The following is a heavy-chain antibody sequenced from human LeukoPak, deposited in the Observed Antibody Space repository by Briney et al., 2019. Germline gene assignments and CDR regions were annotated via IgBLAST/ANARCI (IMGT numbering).Heavy chain of an antibody. CDR1: GFSFSNYG. Sequence: GGSLRLSCVASGFSFSNYGTHWVRQAPGKGLEWVTFMQYDGSVEFYADSVKGRFTISRDNSKNTLYLQMNSLRAEDTAVYYCAKDLEDSGPTPDSDYWGQGTLVTVSS. CDR3: AKDLEDSGPTPDSDY. J-gene: IGHJ4*02. D-gene: IGHD1-26*01. V-gene: IGHV3-30*02. CDR2: MQYDGSVE.